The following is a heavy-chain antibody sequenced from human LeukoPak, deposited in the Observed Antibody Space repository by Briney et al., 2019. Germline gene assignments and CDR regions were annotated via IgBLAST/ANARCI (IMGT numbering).Heavy chain of an antibody. V-gene: IGHV4-34*01. J-gene: IGHJ4*02. CDR1: GGSFSGCY. CDR3: ARGLWQQLGNDY. Sequence: SETLSLTCAVYGGSFSGCYWSWIRQPPGKGLEWIGEINHSGSTNYNPSLKSRVTISVDTSKNQFSLKLSSVTAAGTAVYYCARGLWQQLGNDYWGQGTLVTVSS. D-gene: IGHD6-13*01. CDR2: INHSGST.